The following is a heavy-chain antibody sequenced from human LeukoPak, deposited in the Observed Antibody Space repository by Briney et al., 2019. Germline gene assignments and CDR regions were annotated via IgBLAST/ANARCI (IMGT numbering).Heavy chain of an antibody. CDR2: IRYDGIYK. CDR3: ARIRDGYNDAYDI. V-gene: IGHV3-30*02. CDR1: EFTFNNNG. J-gene: IGHJ3*02. Sequence: GGSLRLSCAASEFTFNNNGMHWVRQAPGKGLEWVAFIRYDGIYKYYADSVKGRFTIFRDKSKTTLFLQMDSLRAEDTAVYYCARIRDGYNDAYDIWGQGTMVTVSS. D-gene: IGHD5-24*01.